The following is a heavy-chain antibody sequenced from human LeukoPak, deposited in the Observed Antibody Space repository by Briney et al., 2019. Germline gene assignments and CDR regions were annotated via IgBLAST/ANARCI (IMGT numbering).Heavy chain of an antibody. J-gene: IGHJ4*02. V-gene: IGHV3-48*02. Sequence: GGSLRLSCAVSGLTFSSYNMNWVRQAPGKGLEWVSYISNSGSMIYYADSVKGRFTLSRDNARNSLYLQMNSLRDEDTAVYYCARGPISGWSADYWGQGTLVTVSS. CDR1: GLTFSSYN. D-gene: IGHD6-19*01. CDR2: ISNSGSMI. CDR3: ARGPISGWSADY.